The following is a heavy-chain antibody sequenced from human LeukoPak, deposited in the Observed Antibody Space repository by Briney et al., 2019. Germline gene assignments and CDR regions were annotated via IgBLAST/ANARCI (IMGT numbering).Heavy chain of an antibody. CDR3: ATVIRRAKMYYYGSGSYSWFDP. CDR2: FYPEDGET. CDR1: GYTLTELS. D-gene: IGHD3-10*01. V-gene: IGHV1-24*01. J-gene: IGHJ5*02. Sequence: PGASVKLSCKVSGYTLTELSMHWVRQAPGKGLEWMGGFYPEDGETIYAQKFQGRVTMTEDTSTDTAYMELSSLRSEDTAVYYCATVIRRAKMYYYGSGSYSWFDPWGQGTLVTVSS.